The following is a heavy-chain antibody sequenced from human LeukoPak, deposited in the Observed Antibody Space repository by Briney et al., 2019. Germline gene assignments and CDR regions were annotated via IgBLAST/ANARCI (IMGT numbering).Heavy chain of an antibody. CDR3: ARTRLYCSGGSCSPYYFDY. J-gene: IGHJ4*02. CDR2: IYHSGST. CDR1: GGSISSGGYS. D-gene: IGHD2-15*01. Sequence: SQTLSLTCAVSGGSISSGGYSWSWIRQPPGKGLEWIGYIYHSGSTYYNPSLKSRVTISVGRSKNQFSLKLSSVTAADTAVYYCARTRLYCSGGSCSPYYFDYWGQGTLVTVSS. V-gene: IGHV4-30-2*01.